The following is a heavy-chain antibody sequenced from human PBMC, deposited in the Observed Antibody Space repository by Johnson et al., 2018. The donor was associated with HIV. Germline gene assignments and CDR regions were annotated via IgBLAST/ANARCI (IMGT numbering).Heavy chain of an antibody. CDR1: GFTFSPSS. J-gene: IGHJ3*02. Sequence: VQLVESGGGLVQPGGSLTLSCAVSGFTFSPSSINWVRQAPGKGLEWVSVIYSGGSTSYADSVKGLFTISRDNSKNTLYLQMNSLRAEDTAVYYCARDHLRRSHAFDIWGQGTMVTVSS. CDR3: ARDHLRRSHAFDI. V-gene: IGHV3-66*01. D-gene: IGHD2-15*01. CDR2: IYSGGST.